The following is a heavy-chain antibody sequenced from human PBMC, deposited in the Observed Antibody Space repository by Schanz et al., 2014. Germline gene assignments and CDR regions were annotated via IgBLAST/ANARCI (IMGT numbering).Heavy chain of an antibody. CDR3: AKDAPYPFDL. CDR1: GFTFSSYG. J-gene: IGHJ2*01. Sequence: QVQLVESGGGVVQPGRSLRLSCAASGFTFSSYGMHWVRQAPGKGLEWVSAMNESHSTIYYADSVTGRFTISRDNAKNTLYLQMNSLRAEDTAIYYCAKDAPYPFDLWGRGTLITVSS. CDR2: MNESHSTI. V-gene: IGHV3-NL1*01.